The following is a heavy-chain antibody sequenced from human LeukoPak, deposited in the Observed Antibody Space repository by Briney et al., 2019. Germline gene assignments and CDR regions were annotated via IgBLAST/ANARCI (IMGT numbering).Heavy chain of an antibody. CDR2: INWNGGST. CDR1: GFTFSSYW. CDR3: ARVGWFGESAFDY. D-gene: IGHD3-10*01. Sequence: RTGGSLRLSCAASGFTFSSYWMSWVRQAPGKGLEWVSGINWNGGSTGYADSVKGRFTISRDNAKNSLYLQMNSLRAEDTALYYCARVGWFGESAFDYWGQGTLVTVSS. V-gene: IGHV3-20*04. J-gene: IGHJ4*02.